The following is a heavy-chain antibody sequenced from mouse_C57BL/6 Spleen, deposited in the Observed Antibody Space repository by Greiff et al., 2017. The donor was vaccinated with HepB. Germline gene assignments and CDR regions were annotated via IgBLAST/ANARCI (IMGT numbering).Heavy chain of an antibody. V-gene: IGHV5-12*01. Sequence: EVKLVESGGGLVQPGGSLKLSCAASGFTFSDYYMYWVRQTPEKRLEWVAYISNGGGSTYYPDTVKGRFTISRDNAKNTLYLQMSRLKSEDTAMYYCARRGGGSSYGLYAMDYWGQGTSVTVSS. CDR1: GFTFSDYY. J-gene: IGHJ4*01. CDR2: ISNGGGST. D-gene: IGHD1-1*01. CDR3: ARRGGGSSYGLYAMDY.